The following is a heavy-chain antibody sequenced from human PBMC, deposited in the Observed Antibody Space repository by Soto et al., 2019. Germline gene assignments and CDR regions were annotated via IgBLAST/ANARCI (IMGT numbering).Heavy chain of an antibody. Sequence: EVQLLESGGGLVQPGGSLSLSCAASGITFSSSAMSWVRQAPGKGLEWVSDISGSGGNTYYADSVKGRFTISRDNSKNTLYLQMNSLRSEDTAVYYCANSAMVRGGGWFDPWGQGTLVTVSS. CDR3: ANSAMVRGGGWFDP. V-gene: IGHV3-23*01. D-gene: IGHD3-10*01. CDR1: GITFSSSA. J-gene: IGHJ5*02. CDR2: ISGSGGNT.